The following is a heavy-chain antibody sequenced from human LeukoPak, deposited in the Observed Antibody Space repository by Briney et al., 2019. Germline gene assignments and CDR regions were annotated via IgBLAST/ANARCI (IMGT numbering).Heavy chain of an antibody. J-gene: IGHJ4*02. CDR2: ISAYNGNT. CDR3: ARVMADYYDSSGYYDFDY. CDR1: GYTFTSYG. D-gene: IGHD3-22*01. V-gene: IGHV1-18*01. Sequence: ASVKVSCKASGYTFTSYGISWVRQAPGQGLEWMGWISAYNGNTNYAQKLQGRVTMTTDTSTSTAYMELRSLRSDDTAVYYCARVMADYYDSSGYYDFDYWGQGTLATVSS.